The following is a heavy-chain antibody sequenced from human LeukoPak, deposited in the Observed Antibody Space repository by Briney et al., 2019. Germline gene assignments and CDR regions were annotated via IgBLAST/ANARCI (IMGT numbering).Heavy chain of an antibody. V-gene: IGHV5-51*01. J-gene: IGHJ1*01. CDR2: IYPGDSDT. Sequence: GASLKISCKGSGYSFTSYWIGWVRQMPGRGLEWMGIIYPGDSDTRYNPSFQGQVTISADKSFSTAYLQWSSLKASDTAMYYCARRGIAVAGTPAEYFQHWGQGTLVIVSS. D-gene: IGHD6-19*01. CDR1: GYSFTSYW. CDR3: ARRGIAVAGTPAEYFQH.